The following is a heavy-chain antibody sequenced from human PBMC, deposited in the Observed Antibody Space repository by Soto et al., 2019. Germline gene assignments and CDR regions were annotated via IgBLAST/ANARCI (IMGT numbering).Heavy chain of an antibody. CDR3: ARAEPQRIVVVTAAFDI. D-gene: IGHD2-21*02. V-gene: IGHV3-74*01. Sequence: GGSLRLSCAASGFTFSSYWMHWVRQAPGKGLVWVSRINSDGSSTSYADSVKGRFTISRDNAKNTLYLQMNSLRAEDTAVYYCARAEPQRIVVVTAAFDIWGQGTMVTVSS. CDR1: GFTFSSYW. CDR2: INSDGSST. J-gene: IGHJ3*02.